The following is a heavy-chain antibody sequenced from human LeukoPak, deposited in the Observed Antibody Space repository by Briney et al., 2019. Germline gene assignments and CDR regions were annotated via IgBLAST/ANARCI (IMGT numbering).Heavy chain of an antibody. D-gene: IGHD2-15*01. V-gene: IGHV4-39*07. CDR1: GGSISSSSYY. CDR2: IYYSGST. Sequence: SETLSLTCTVSGGSISSSSYYWGWIRRPPGKGLEWIGSIYYSGSTYYNPSLKSRVTISVDTSKNQFSLKLSSVTAADTAVYYCARDPPRYCSGGSCYLDYWGQGTLVTVSS. CDR3: ARDPPRYCSGGSCYLDY. J-gene: IGHJ4*02.